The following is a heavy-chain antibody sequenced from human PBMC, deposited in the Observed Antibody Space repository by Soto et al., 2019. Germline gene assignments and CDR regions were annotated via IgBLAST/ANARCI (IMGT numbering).Heavy chain of an antibody. CDR1: GYSVTSYW. J-gene: IGHJ6*02. D-gene: IGHD4-4*01. CDR2: IYPGDSDT. CDR3: ARTATVTTPSMDV. Sequence: GESLKISCKGSGYSVTSYWIGWVRQMPGKGLEWMGIIYPGDSDTRYSPSFQGQVTISADKSISTAYLQWSSLKASDTAMYYCARTATVTTPSMDVWGQGTTVTVSS. V-gene: IGHV5-51*01.